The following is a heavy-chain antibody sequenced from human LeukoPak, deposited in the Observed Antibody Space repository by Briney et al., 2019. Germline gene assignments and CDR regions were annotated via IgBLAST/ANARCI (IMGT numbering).Heavy chain of an antibody. Sequence: PSETLSLTCAVYGGSFSGYYWSWIRQPPGKGLEWIGEINHSGSTNYNPSLKSRVTISVDTSKNQFSLKLSSVTAADTAVYYCARGLEVVVVPAARPGIAAAAWFDPWGQGTLVTVSS. J-gene: IGHJ5*02. CDR3: ARGLEVVVVPAARPGIAAAAWFDP. V-gene: IGHV4-34*01. CDR1: GGSFSGYY. CDR2: INHSGST. D-gene: IGHD2-2*01.